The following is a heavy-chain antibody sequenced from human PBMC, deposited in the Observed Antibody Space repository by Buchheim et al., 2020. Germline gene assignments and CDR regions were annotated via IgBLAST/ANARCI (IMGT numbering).Heavy chain of an antibody. CDR3: ARGNSSSPNAYFDY. D-gene: IGHD6-6*01. Sequence: QVQLVESGEGVVQPGRSLRLSCAASGFTFSSYAMHWVRQAPGKGLEWVAVISYDGSNKYYADSVTGRFTISRANSKNTLYLQMNSQRAEDKAVYYCARGNSSSPNAYFDYWGQGTL. V-gene: IGHV3-30*04. CDR1: GFTFSSYA. CDR2: ISYDGSNK. J-gene: IGHJ4*02.